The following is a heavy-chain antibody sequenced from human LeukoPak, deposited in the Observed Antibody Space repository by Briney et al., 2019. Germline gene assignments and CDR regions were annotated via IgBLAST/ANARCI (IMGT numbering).Heavy chain of an antibody. D-gene: IGHD1-26*01. CDR2: IYYSGST. CDR1: GGSISSGGYS. J-gene: IGHJ4*02. Sequence: SQTLSLTCAVSGGSISSGGYSWSWIRQPPGKGLEWIGYIYYSGSTYYNPSLKSRVTMSVDTSKNQFSLKLSSVTAADTAVYYCAREGGSYYAFDYWGQGTLVTVSS. CDR3: AREGGSYYAFDY. V-gene: IGHV4-30-4*07.